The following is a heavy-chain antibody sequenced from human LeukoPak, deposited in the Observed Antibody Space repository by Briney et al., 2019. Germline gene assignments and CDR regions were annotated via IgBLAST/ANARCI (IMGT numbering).Heavy chain of an antibody. D-gene: IGHD2/OR15-2a*01. CDR2: IYATGST. J-gene: IGHJ4*02. CDR1: GGSTSNYY. V-gene: IGHV4-4*07. Sequence: PSQTLSLTCSVSGGSTSNYYWNWLRQPPGKGLEWIGRIYATGSTNYTPSLKSRVTISMDKTKNNFSLNLKSLTAADTAFYYCARDFYGDDGHHPFDYWGQGIQVTVSS. CDR3: ARDFYGDDGHHPFDY.